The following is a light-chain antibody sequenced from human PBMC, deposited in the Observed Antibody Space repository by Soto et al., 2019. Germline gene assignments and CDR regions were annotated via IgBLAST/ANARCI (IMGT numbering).Light chain of an antibody. CDR2: AAF. CDR1: QGISNY. J-gene: IGKJ1*01. Sequence: DIQMTQSPSSLSASVGDRVTITCRASQGISNYLAWYQQKPEKVPKLLIFAAFPLHSGVPSRFSGSGSGKDFAITISSMQPEDVEHYYCRKYKSARWTLGQGTKVEIK. CDR3: RKYKSARWT. V-gene: IGKV1-27*01.